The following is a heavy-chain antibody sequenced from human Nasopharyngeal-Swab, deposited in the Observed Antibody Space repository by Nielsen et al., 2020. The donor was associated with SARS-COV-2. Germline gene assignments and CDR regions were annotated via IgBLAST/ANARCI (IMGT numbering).Heavy chain of an antibody. Sequence: WVRQAPGQGLEWMGWINTNTGNPTYAQGFTGRFVFSLDTSVSTAYLQISSLKAEDTAVYYCVRVRDAYYDFWSGYGMDVWGQGTTVTVSS. J-gene: IGHJ6*02. D-gene: IGHD3-3*01. CDR2: INTNTGNP. CDR3: VRVRDAYYDFWSGYGMDV. V-gene: IGHV7-4-1*02.